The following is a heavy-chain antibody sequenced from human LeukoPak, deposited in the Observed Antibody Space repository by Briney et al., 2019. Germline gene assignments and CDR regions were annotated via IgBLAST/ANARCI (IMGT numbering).Heavy chain of an antibody. CDR3: ASHAGGISATGTRSFDY. CDR2: IYYIGSP. V-gene: IGHV4-39*01. J-gene: IGHJ4*02. Sequence: SETLSLTCTVSGASFSSSTYYWGWIRQPPGKGLEGIGSIYYIGSPYYNPSLKSRVTMSVDTSKNQFSPKLSSVTAADTAVYYCASHAGGISATGTRSFDYWGQGTLVTVSS. D-gene: IGHD6-13*01. CDR1: GASFSSSTYY.